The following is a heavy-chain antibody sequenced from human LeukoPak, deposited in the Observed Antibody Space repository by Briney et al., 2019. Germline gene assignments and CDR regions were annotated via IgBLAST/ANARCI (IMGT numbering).Heavy chain of an antibody. CDR3: ARDKGSGWSLVGYYFDY. CDR2: INPSGGST. J-gene: IGHJ4*02. V-gene: IGHV1-46*01. D-gene: IGHD6-19*01. Sequence: ASVKVSCKASGYTFTSYYMHWVRQAPGQGLEWMGIINPSGGSTSYAQKFQGRVTMTRDTSTSTVYMELSSLRSEDTAVYYCARDKGSGWSLVGYYFDYWGQGTLVTVSS. CDR1: GYTFTSYY.